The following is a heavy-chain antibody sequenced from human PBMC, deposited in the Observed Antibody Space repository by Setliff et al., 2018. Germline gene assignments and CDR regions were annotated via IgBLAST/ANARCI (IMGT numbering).Heavy chain of an antibody. CDR3: IRDTSGRDAFDI. CDR1: GPTFSRYS. V-gene: IGHV3-48*01. CDR2: ISSSNSGM. J-gene: IGHJ3*02. Sequence: GSLRLSCAAPGPTFSRYSMNWVRQAPGKGLEWISYISSSNSGMYYADSVKGRSTICRDNSQNTMYLQMNSLRAEDTAVYYCIRDTSGRDAFDIWGQGTMVTVSS. D-gene: IGHD6-19*01.